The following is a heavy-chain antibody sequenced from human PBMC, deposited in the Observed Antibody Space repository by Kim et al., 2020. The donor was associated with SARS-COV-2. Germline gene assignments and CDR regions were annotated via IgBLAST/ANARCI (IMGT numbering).Heavy chain of an antibody. Sequence: GGSLRLSCAASGFTFSDYYMSWIRQAPGKGLEWVSYISSSSSYTNYADSVKGRFTISRDNAKNSLYLQMNSLRAEDTAVYYCARDSGELSLTPFDYWGQGTLVTVSS. D-gene: IGHD3-16*02. CDR3: ARDSGELSLTPFDY. J-gene: IGHJ4*02. V-gene: IGHV3-11*05. CDR2: ISSSSSYT. CDR1: GFTFSDYY.